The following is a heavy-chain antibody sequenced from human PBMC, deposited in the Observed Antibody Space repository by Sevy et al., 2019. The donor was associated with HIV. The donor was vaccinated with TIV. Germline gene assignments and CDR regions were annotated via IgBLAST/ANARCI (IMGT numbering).Heavy chain of an antibody. Sequence: GGSLRLSCAASGFSFSANWMNWVRQAPGKGLEWVANIKGDGSDKHYVDSVEGRFTISRDNAKNVLYLQMNSLRVEDTAVYYCAHETFGRFDSWGQGPLVTVSS. D-gene: IGHD3-16*01. J-gene: IGHJ4*02. CDR1: GFSFSANW. CDR3: AHETFGRFDS. CDR2: IKGDGSDK. V-gene: IGHV3-7*01.